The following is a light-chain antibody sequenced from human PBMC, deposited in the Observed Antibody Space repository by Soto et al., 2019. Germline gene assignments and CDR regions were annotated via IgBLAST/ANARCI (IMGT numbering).Light chain of an antibody. J-gene: IGKJ1*01. CDR2: DAS. Sequence: DIQMTQSPSTLSASVGDRVTITCRASKSISTWLAWYQKKPGKAPKLLIYDASSLENGVPSTFSGSGTGTEFTLTISSLQPDDFATYYCQQYESYSWTFGQGTKVEIK. CDR3: QQYESYSWT. CDR1: KSISTW. V-gene: IGKV1-5*01.